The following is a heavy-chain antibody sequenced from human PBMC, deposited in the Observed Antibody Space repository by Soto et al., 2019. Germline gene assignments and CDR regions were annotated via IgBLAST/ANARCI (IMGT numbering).Heavy chain of an antibody. J-gene: IGHJ5*02. CDR2: INPSGGST. Sequence: QVQLVQSGAEVKKPGASVKVSCKASGYTFTSYYMHWVRQAPGQGLEWMGIINPSGGSTSYAQKFQGRVTLTRDTSRRTVYRELCSLRSEDTAVYYRAREDCSGGSCYVLPWFDPWGPGTLVPVSS. D-gene: IGHD2-15*01. V-gene: IGHV1-46*01. CDR1: GYTFTSYY. CDR3: AREDCSGGSCYVLPWFDP.